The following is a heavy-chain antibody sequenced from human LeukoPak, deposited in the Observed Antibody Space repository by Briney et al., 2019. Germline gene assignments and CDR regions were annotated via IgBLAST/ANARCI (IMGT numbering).Heavy chain of an antibody. D-gene: IGHD2-21*01. Sequence: SETLSLTCAVYGGSFSGYYWSWIRQPPGKGLEWIGEINHSGSTNYNPSLKSRVTISVDTSKSQFSLKLSSVTAADTAVYYCARGRFSIPAYFDYWGQGTLVTVSS. CDR1: GGSFSGYY. V-gene: IGHV4-34*01. J-gene: IGHJ4*02. CDR3: ARGRFSIPAYFDY. CDR2: INHSGST.